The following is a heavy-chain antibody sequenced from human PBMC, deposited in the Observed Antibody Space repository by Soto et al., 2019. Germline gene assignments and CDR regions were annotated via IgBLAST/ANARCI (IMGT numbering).Heavy chain of an antibody. V-gene: IGHV5-51*01. D-gene: IGHD3-10*01. CDR3: ARHSGRFGDWFDP. CDR2: IYPGDSET. J-gene: IGHJ5*02. Sequence: PGESLKISCKGSGYSFTKYWIGWVRQMPGKGLEWMGIIYPGDSETRYSPSFQGQVTISADKSISTAYLQWSSLKASDTAMYYCARHSGRFGDWFDPWGQGTLVTVSS. CDR1: GYSFTKYW.